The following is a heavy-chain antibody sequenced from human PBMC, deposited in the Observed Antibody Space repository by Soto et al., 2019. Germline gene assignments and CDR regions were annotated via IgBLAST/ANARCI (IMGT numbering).Heavy chain of an antibody. CDR1: EFTFSRHG. V-gene: IGHV3-33*08. J-gene: IGHJ6*02. D-gene: IGHD4-4*01. Sequence: ESGGGVVQPGRSLRLSCVASEFTFSRHGMHWVRQAPGKGLEWVAVIWYDASNKYYSDSAKGRFTISRDNSKNTLYLQMDSLRAEDTAVYFCARIGPLTTNFGMDVWGQGTAVTVSS. CDR3: ARIGPLTTNFGMDV. CDR2: IWYDASNK.